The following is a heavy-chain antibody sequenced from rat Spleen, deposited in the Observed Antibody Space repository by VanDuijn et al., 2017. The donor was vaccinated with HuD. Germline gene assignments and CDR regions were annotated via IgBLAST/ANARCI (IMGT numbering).Heavy chain of an antibody. J-gene: IGHJ4*01. CDR3: ATDYSGEGIMDA. CDR2: ISTGGGST. CDR1: GFTFSDYY. V-gene: IGHV5-27*01. Sequence: EVQLVESGGGLVQPGRSLKLSCAASGFTFSDYYMAWVRQGPTKGLEWVAYISTGGGSTYYRDSVKGRFTISRDNAKSTLYLQMDSLRSEDTATYYCATDYSGEGIMDAWGQGASVTVSS. D-gene: IGHD1-1*01.